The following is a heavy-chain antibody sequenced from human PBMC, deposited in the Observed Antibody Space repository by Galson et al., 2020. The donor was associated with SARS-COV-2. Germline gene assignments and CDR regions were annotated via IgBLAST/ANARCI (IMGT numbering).Heavy chain of an antibody. CDR2: IYYSGST. D-gene: IGHD3-22*01. V-gene: IGHV4-59*01. J-gene: IGHJ2*01. CDR3: ARGYDSSGYTYWYFDL. CDR1: GGSISSYY. Sequence: SETLSLTCTVSGGSISSYYWSWIRQPPGKGLEWIGYIYYSGSTNYNPSLKSRVTISVDTSKNQFSLKLSSVTAADTAVYYCARGYDSSGYTYWYFDLWGRGTLVTVSS.